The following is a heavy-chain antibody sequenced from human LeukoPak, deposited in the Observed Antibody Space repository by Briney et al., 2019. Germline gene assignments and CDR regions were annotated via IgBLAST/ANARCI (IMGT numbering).Heavy chain of an antibody. CDR1: GGSISSYY. CDR2: IYYSGSS. V-gene: IGHV4-59*08. CDR3: ARQAIAVAVNFDY. J-gene: IGHJ4*02. D-gene: IGHD6-19*01. Sequence: SETLSLTCTVSGGSISSYYWSWIRQPPGKGLEWIGYIYYSGSSSYNPSLKSRVTMSADTSKNQFSLKLSSVTAADTAVYYCARQAIAVAVNFDYWGQGTLATVSS.